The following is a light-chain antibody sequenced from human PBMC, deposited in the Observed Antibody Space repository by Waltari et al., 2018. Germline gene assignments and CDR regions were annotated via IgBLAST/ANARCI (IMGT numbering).Light chain of an antibody. CDR1: SSDVGRYDY. V-gene: IGLV2-14*01. J-gene: IGLJ3*02. Sequence: QSALTQPASVSGSPGQSITISCTGTSSDVGRYDYVSWYQQHPGKAPQLIFYEVINRSSGVSSRFSGSKSSNTASLTIAGLQAGDEGNYYCSSYTSSSTLVFGGGTLVTVL. CDR2: EVI. CDR3: SSYTSSSTLV.